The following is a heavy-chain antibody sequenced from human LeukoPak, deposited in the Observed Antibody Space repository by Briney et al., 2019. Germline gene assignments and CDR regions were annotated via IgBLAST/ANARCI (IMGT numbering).Heavy chain of an antibody. CDR3: ARDQYYDSSGYYDY. CDR1: GFTFSSYW. CDR2: IKQDGSEK. D-gene: IGHD3-22*01. J-gene: IGHJ4*02. Sequence: GGSLRLFCAASGFTFSSYWLIWVREAPGKGREWLANIKQDGSEKYYVDSVKGRFTISRDNAKNSLYLQMNSLRAEDTAVYYCARDQYYDSSGYYDYWGQGTLVTVSS. V-gene: IGHV3-7*01.